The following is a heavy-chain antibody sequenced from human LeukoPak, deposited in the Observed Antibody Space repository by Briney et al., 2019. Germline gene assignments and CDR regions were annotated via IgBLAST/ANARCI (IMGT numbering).Heavy chain of an antibody. CDR3: ARSYGMDV. CDR2: IYYSGST. V-gene: IGHV4-59*01. Sequence: PSETLSLTCTVSGGSISSYYWSWIRQPPGKGLEWIGYIYYSGSTNYNPSLKSRATISVDTSKNQFSLKLSSVTAADTAVYYCARSYGMDVWGQGTTVTVSS. J-gene: IGHJ6*02. CDR1: GGSISSYY.